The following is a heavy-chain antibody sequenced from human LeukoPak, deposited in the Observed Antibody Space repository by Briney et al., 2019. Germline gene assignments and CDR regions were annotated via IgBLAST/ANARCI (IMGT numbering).Heavy chain of an antibody. CDR1: GFAFSSYA. CDR3: AREESSVHYAKKAFDY. J-gene: IGHJ4*02. D-gene: IGHD3-22*01. V-gene: IGHV3-23*01. Sequence: GGSLRLSCAASGFAFSSYAMTWVRQAPGKGLEWVSCFSGSSGSPHYADSAKGRFTISRDNSKNTLYLQMDSLRAEDTAVYFCAREESSVHYAKKAFDYWGEGTLVTVSS. CDR2: FSGSSGSP.